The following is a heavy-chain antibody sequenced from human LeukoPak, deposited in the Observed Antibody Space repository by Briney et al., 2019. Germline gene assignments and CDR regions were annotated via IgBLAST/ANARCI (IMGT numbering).Heavy chain of an antibody. V-gene: IGHV3-64*02. CDR3: ARGAGPRQYYFDY. Sequence: GSLRLSCAASGFTFGSYAMHWVRQAPGKGLEYVSAISSNGGSTYYADSVKGRFTISRDNSKNTLYLQMGSLRAEDMAVYYCARGAGPRQYYFDYWGQGTLVTVSS. CDR1: GFTFGSYA. D-gene: IGHD6-19*01. CDR2: ISSNGGST. J-gene: IGHJ4*02.